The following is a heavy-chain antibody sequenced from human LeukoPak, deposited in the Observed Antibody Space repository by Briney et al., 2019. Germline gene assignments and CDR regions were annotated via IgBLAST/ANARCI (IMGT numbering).Heavy chain of an antibody. CDR1: GGSISSYY. J-gene: IGHJ5*02. CDR3: ARGSLRKQLDL. CDR2: IYYSGST. D-gene: IGHD6-13*01. V-gene: IGHV4-59*01. Sequence: PSETLSLTCIVSGGSISSYYWSWIRQPPGKGLEWIGYIYYSGSTNYNPSLKSRVTISVDTSKNQFSLKLSSVTAADTAVYYCARGSLRKQLDLWGQGTLVTVSS.